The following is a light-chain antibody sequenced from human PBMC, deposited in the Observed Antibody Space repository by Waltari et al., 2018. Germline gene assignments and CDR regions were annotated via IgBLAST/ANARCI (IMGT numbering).Light chain of an antibody. V-gene: IGKV3-15*01. CDR3: QQYNKWPAA. Sequence: EIVMTQSPATLSVSPGERATLSCRASQSVSSNLAWYQQKPGQAPRLLIYEVSTRATGIPPRCSGSGSGTEFTLTISSLQSEDFAVYSCQQYNKWPAAFGQGTKVEIK. CDR1: QSVSSN. J-gene: IGKJ1*01. CDR2: EVS.